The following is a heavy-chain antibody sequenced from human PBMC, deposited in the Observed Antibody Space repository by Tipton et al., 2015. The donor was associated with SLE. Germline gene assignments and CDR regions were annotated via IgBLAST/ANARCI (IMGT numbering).Heavy chain of an antibody. CDR1: GGTFSSYT. CDR2: IIPILGIA. Sequence: QSGPEVKKPGSSVKVSCKASGGTFSSYTISWVRQAPGQGLEWMGRIIPILGIANYAQKFQGRVTITADKSTSTAYMELSSLRSEDTAVYYCARERELTSRFLDYWGQGALVTVSS. D-gene: IGHD1-26*01. CDR3: ARERELTSRFLDY. J-gene: IGHJ4*02. V-gene: IGHV1-69*04.